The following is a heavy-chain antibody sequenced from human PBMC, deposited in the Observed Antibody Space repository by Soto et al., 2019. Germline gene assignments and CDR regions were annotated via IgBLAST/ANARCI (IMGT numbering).Heavy chain of an antibody. CDR1: GYTFSSYA. D-gene: IGHD6-19*01. Sequence: PGGSLRLSCAASGYTFSSYAMHWVRQAPGKGLEWVAVISYDGSNKYYADSVKGRFTISRDNSKNTLYLQMNSLRAEDTAVYYCARDAAESEPYSSGLDYWGQGTLVTVSS. CDR3: ARDAAESEPYSSGLDY. CDR2: ISYDGSNK. V-gene: IGHV3-30-3*01. J-gene: IGHJ4*02.